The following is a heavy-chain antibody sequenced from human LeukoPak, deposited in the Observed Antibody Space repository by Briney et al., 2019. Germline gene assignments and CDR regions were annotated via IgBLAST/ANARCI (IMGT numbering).Heavy chain of an antibody. CDR3: ATGRNTTTSGLGMDV. Sequence: GGSLILSYAAAECTFIRYSMNWRHQAPGKGLEWVSFISSSSTYTYYADSVRGRFTASRDTTNTSLYLQMNILRYETTTLYYCATGRNTTTSGLGMDVWGKGTTVTVSS. CDR1: ECTFIRYS. D-gene: IGHD6-25*01. J-gene: IGHJ6*03. CDR2: ISSSSTYT. V-gene: IGHV3-21*01.